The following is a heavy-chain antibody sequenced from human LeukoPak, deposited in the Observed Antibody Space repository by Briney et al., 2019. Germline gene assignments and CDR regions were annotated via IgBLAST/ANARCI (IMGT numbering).Heavy chain of an antibody. CDR3: ARAAGIATAQTPYGMDV. V-gene: IGHV1-69*02. D-gene: IGHD1-26*01. J-gene: IGHJ6*02. Sequence: ASVKVSCKASGGTFSSYTISWVRQAPGQGLEWMGRIIPILGIANYAQKFQGRVTITAGKSTRTAYMELSSLRSEDTAVYSCARAAGIATAQTPYGMDVWGQGTTVTVSS. CDR2: IIPILGIA. CDR1: GGTFSSYT.